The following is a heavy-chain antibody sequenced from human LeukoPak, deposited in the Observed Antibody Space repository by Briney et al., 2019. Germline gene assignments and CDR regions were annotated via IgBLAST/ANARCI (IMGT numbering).Heavy chain of an antibody. CDR3: ARVILGNVLRYFDWSALGMDV. V-gene: IGHV1-18*01. CDR2: ISAYNGNT. D-gene: IGHD3-9*01. CDR1: GYTFTSYG. Sequence: ASVKVSCKASGYTFTSYGISWVRQAPGQGLEWMGWISAYNGNTNYAQKLQGRVTMTTDTSTSTAYMELRSLRSDDTAVYYCARVILGNVLRYFDWSALGMDVWGQGTTVTVSS. J-gene: IGHJ6*02.